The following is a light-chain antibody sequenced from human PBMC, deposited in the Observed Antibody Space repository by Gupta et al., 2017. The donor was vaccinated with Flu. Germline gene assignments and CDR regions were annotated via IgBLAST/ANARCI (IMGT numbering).Light chain of an antibody. CDR3: SADTSSNSLE. CDR2: EVI. CDR1: SSDVGGYNY. Sequence: SITISCTGTSSDVGGYNYVYWYQQHPGKAHNLMIYEVINRPAGVSNRFSGSKSGNTASLTISGLKEEDEADYYCSADTSSNSLEFGGGTKLTVL. J-gene: IGLJ3*02. V-gene: IGLV2-14*01.